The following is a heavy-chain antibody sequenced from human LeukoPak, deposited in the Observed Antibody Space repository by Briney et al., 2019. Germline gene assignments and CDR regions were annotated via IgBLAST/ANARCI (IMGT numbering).Heavy chain of an antibody. Sequence: SETLSLTCTVSGGPISSYYWSWIRQPPGKGLEWIGYIYYSGSTNYNPSLKSRVTISVDTSKNQFSLKLRSVTAADTAVYYCARDLMVRGVSWYFDLWGRGTLVTVSS. CDR2: IYYSGST. V-gene: IGHV4-59*01. CDR1: GGPISSYY. CDR3: ARDLMVRGVSWYFDL. J-gene: IGHJ2*01. D-gene: IGHD3-10*01.